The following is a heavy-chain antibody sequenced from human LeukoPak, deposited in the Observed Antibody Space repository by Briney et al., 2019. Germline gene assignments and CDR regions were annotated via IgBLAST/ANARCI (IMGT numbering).Heavy chain of an antibody. CDR1: GFTFDDYA. V-gene: IGHV3-9*01. D-gene: IGHD2-21*02. J-gene: IGHJ3*02. CDR3: AKDISSCGGDCPDAFDI. Sequence: GGSLRLSCAASGFTFDDYAMHWVRQAPGKGLEWVSGISWNSGSIGYADSVKGRFTTSRDNAKNSLYLQMNSLRAEDTALYYCAKDISSCGGDCPDAFDIWGQGTMVTVSS. CDR2: ISWNSGSI.